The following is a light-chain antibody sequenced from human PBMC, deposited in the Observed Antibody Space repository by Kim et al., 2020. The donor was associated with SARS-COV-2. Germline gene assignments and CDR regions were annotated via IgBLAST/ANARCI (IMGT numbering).Light chain of an antibody. Sequence: DILLTQSPGTLSLSPGERATLSCRASQSVSSSQLAWYQQRPGQAPRLLIHGASSRATGIPDRFSGSGSGTDFTLTISGLEPEDSALYYCQHYDTSPPWTFGQGTKVDIK. CDR1: QSVSSSQ. V-gene: IGKV3-20*01. CDR2: GAS. J-gene: IGKJ1*01. CDR3: QHYDTSPPWT.